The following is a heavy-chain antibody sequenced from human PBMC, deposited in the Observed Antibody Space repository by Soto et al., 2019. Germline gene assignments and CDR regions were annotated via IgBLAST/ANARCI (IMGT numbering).Heavy chain of an antibody. CDR3: AGMPYTSGLRFDP. Sequence: SSETLSLTCNMSGDSYSISTYSWSWIRQPPGKALQWIGFIYQSGVTSYNPSLASRVSISLDRSNNQCSLKLKSVTAADTAVYFCAGMPYTSGLRFDPWGPGTLVTVSS. CDR2: IYQSGVT. CDR1: GDSYSISTYS. J-gene: IGHJ5*02. V-gene: IGHV4-30-2*01. D-gene: IGHD6-19*01.